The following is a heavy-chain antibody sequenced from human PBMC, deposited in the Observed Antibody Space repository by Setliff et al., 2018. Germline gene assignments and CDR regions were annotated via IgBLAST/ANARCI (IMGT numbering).Heavy chain of an antibody. D-gene: IGHD4-17*01. CDR3: ARDSPTVVTHIRAFDI. CDR1: GYTFTNYG. Sequence: RASVKVSCKASGYTFTNYGISWVRQAPGQGLEWMGWISASNGNTNSAQKLQGRVTMTTDTSTSTAYMELRSLRSDDTAVYYCARDSPTVVTHIRAFDIWGQGTMVT. J-gene: IGHJ3*02. CDR2: ISASNGNT. V-gene: IGHV1-18*01.